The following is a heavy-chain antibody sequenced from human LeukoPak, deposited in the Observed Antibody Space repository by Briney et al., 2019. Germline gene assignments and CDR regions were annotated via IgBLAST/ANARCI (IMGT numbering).Heavy chain of an antibody. J-gene: IGHJ6*02. D-gene: IGHD3-10*01. Sequence: GRSLRLSCAASGFTFSNAWMRWVRQAPGKGLEWVGRIKSKTDGGIPDYAAPVKGRFTISRDDSKNTLYLQMNSLKTEDTGVYYCTSEVVWFGAGAYGMDVWGQGTTVTVSS. CDR2: IKSKTDGGIP. V-gene: IGHV3-15*01. CDR3: TSEVVWFGAGAYGMDV. CDR1: GFTFSNAW.